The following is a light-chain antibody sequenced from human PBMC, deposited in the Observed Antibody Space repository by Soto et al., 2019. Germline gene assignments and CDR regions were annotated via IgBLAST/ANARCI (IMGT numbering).Light chain of an antibody. Sequence: DIQMTQSPSTLSASVGDRVTITCRASQSISSWLAWYQQKPGKAPKLLIYGASTRATGIPARVSGSGSGTEVTLTISSLQSEDFAVYYCQQYNNWPRAFGQGTKVDIK. V-gene: IGKV1-5*01. CDR2: GAS. J-gene: IGKJ1*01. CDR3: QQYNNWPRA. CDR1: QSISSW.